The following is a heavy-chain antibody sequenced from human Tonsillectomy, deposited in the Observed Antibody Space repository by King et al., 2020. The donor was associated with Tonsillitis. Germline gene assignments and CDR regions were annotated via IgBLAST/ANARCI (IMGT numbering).Heavy chain of an antibody. D-gene: IGHD3-9*01. Sequence: FTLKESGPTLVKPTQTLTLTCTFSGVSLSTDGVGVAWIRQPPGKALEWLALIYWDEDKHYSPSLRNRLTVTKGTSRNQVVLTMTNVDPVDTATYYCARTGYSNMWDVFGDWLDPWGQGILVTVSS. CDR1: GVSLSTDGVG. CDR2: IYWDEDK. V-gene: IGHV2-5*02. J-gene: IGHJ5*02. CDR3: ARTGYSNMWDVFGDWLDP.